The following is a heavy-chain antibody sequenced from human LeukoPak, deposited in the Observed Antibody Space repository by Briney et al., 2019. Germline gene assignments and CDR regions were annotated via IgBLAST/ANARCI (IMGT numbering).Heavy chain of an antibody. V-gene: IGHV4-39*02. CDR3: TRECTSTSGD. D-gene: IGHD1-1*01. CDR1: GDSVNSPSHH. Sequence: PSETLSLTGTVSGDSVNSPSHHWAWIRQPPGKGLEWIASIYYTGNTYYNPSLKSRLSISIDASKNYFSLKLSSVTAADTAVYFCTRECTSTSGDWGQGTLVTVSS. J-gene: IGHJ4*02. CDR2: IYYTGNT.